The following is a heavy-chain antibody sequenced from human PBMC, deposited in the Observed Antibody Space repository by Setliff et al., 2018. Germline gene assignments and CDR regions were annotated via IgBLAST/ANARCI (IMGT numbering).Heavy chain of an antibody. Sequence: ASVKVSCKASGYTFTSYYMHWVRQAPGQGLEWMGVINPSGGSTTYAQRFQGRVTMTRDTSTSTVYMYLSSLRSEDTAVYYCARESTTKNFWGEYSDYWGQGTLVTVSS. CDR2: INPSGGST. CDR3: ARESTTKNFWGEYSDY. J-gene: IGHJ4*02. V-gene: IGHV1-46*01. CDR1: GYTFTSYY. D-gene: IGHD3-3*01.